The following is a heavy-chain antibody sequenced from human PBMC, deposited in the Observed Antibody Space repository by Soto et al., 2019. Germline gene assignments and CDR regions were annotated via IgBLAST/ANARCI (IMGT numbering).Heavy chain of an antibody. J-gene: IGHJ4*02. Sequence: PGGSLRLSCAASGFTFSSYAMSWVRQAPGKGLEWVSAISGSGGSTYYADSVKGRFTISRDNSKNTPYLQMNSLRAEDTAVYYCSKDHRFILVLRYFHWLSHFDYWGQGTLVTVSS. CDR1: GFTFSSYA. V-gene: IGHV3-23*01. CDR3: SKDHRFILVLRYFHWLSHFDY. D-gene: IGHD3-9*01. CDR2: ISGSGGST.